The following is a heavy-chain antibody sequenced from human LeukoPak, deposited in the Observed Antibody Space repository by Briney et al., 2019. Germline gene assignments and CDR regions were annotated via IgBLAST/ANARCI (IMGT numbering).Heavy chain of an antibody. J-gene: IGHJ4*02. CDR3: AKHGTSGYNFFDS. CDR1: GFTFSTYA. D-gene: IGHD3-22*01. V-gene: IGHV3-23*01. Sequence: GGSLRLSCAASGFTFSTYAMTWVRQAPGKGLEWVSTITTGGITYHADSAKGRFTISRDISKSTLYLQMNGLRAEDTAMYYCAKHGTSGYNFFDSWGQGTLVTASS. CDR2: ITTGGIT.